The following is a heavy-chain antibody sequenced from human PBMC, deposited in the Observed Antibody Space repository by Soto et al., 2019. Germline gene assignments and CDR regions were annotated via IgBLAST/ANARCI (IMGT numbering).Heavy chain of an antibody. D-gene: IGHD3-9*01. CDR3: ARQVTGLIQFAY. Sequence: PSETLSLTCTVSGDSISSSSYYWGWIRQPPGKGLEWIGSISYSGSTYYNPSLKSRVTISVDTSKNQFSLKLSSVTAADTAVYYCARQVTGLIQFAYWGQGALVTVSS. V-gene: IGHV4-39*01. CDR2: ISYSGST. CDR1: GDSISSSSYY. J-gene: IGHJ4*02.